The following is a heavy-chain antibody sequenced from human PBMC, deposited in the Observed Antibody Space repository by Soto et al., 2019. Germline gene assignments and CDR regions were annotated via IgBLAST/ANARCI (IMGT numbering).Heavy chain of an antibody. Sequence: QVQLQESGPGLVKPSETLSLTCTVSGGSMSGYYWSXIRXXXXXXLEWIGRVYTSETTYYNPSLKTRVTMSLDTSKNQFSLNLYSLTAVDTAVYYCAGNIAAAGRRYYGMDVWGQGTTVTVSS. V-gene: IGHV4-4*07. D-gene: IGHD6-13*01. CDR1: GGSMSGYY. CDR3: AGNIAAAGRRYYGMDV. J-gene: IGHJ6*02. CDR2: VYTSETT.